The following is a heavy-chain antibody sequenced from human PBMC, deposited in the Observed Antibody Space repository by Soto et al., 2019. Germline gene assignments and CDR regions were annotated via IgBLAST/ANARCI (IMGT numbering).Heavy chain of an antibody. CDR1: GGSISSYY. CDR2: IYYSGST. CDR3: ARGGKYCTNGVCYYRLDY. J-gene: IGHJ4*02. D-gene: IGHD2-8*01. Sequence: SETLSLTCTVSGGSISSYYWSWIRQPPGKGLEWIGYIYYSGSTNYNPSLKSRVTISVDTSKNQFSLKLSSVTAADTAVYYCARGGKYCTNGVCYYRLDYWGQGTLVTVSS. V-gene: IGHV4-59*08.